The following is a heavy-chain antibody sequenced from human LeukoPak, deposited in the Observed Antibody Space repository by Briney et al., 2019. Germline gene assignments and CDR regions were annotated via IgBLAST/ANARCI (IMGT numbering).Heavy chain of an antibody. Sequence: SETLSLTCAVYGGSFSGYYWSWIRQPPGKGLEWIGEINHSGSTNYNPSLKSRVTIPVDASKNQFSLKLSSVTAADTAVYYCADLLNDSVDIWGQGTMVTVSS. CDR3: ADLLNDSVDI. V-gene: IGHV4-34*01. CDR1: GGSFSGYY. J-gene: IGHJ3*02. CDR2: INHSGST. D-gene: IGHD3-22*01.